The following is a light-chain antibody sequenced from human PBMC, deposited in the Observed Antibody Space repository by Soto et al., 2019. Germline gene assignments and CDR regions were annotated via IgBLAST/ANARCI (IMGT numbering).Light chain of an antibody. J-gene: IGLJ3*02. V-gene: IGLV2-14*01. CDR3: SSYTSLSTRV. CDR2: EVS. Sequence: QSALTQPASVSGSPGQSITISCTGTSSDVGGYNYVYWYQQLPGKAPNLMIYEVSNRPSGVANRFSGSKSGNTASLTISGLQADDAADYYWSSYTSLSTRVFGGGTKVTVL. CDR1: SSDVGGYNY.